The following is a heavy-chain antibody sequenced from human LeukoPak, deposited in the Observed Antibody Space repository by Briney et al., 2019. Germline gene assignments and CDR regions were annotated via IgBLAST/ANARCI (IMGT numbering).Heavy chain of an antibody. CDR2: ISGSGGST. Sequence: GGSLRLSCAASGSTFSSYAMSWVRQAPGKGLEWVSAISGSGGSTYYADSVKGRFTISRDNSKNTLYLQMNSLRAEDTAVYYCAKIVVVVAATHDAFDIWGQGTMVTVSS. V-gene: IGHV3-23*01. CDR1: GSTFSSYA. J-gene: IGHJ3*02. D-gene: IGHD2-15*01. CDR3: AKIVVVVAATHDAFDI.